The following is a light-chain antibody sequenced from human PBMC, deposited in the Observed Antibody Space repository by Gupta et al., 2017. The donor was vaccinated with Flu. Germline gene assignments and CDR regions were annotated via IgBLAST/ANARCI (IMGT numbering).Light chain of an antibody. V-gene: IGLV3-19*01. J-gene: IGLJ2*01. CDR1: SVRGSY. CDR2: AKN. Sequence: QTVSTTCKSDSVRGSYAICYPQQPDQAPLLLLFAKNIRRSGVPAPFSASTSGATAAFTITGAQAEEEAAYYCNSPDTTDNHQAVFGGGTKLTVL. CDR3: NSPDTTDNHQAV.